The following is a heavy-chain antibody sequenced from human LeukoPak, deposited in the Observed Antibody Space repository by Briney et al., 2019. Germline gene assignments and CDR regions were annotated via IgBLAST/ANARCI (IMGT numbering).Heavy chain of an antibody. Sequence: ASVKVSCKASGYTFTGYYMHWVRQAPGQGLEWMGWINPNNGGTNYAQKFQGRVTMTRDTSISTAYMELSRLRSDDTAVYYCARSIVADDGDFDYWGQGTLVTVSS. CDR1: GYTFTGYY. J-gene: IGHJ4*02. CDR2: INPNNGGT. CDR3: ARSIVADDGDFDY. D-gene: IGHD5-12*01. V-gene: IGHV1-2*02.